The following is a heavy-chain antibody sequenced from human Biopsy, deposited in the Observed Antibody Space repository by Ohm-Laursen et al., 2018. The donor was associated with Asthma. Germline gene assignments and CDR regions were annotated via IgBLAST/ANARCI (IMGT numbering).Heavy chain of an antibody. CDR2: ILSDGRDK. Sequence: SLRLSCAASGFTFGSFGMHWVRQAPGKGLEWVAVILSDGRDKYYADSVKGRFTISRDNSKNTLYLHMHSLRAEDTAVYFCAKDRVRINSAYYFDYWGQGTLVTVSS. V-gene: IGHV3-30*18. CDR1: GFTFGSFG. D-gene: IGHD3-10*01. CDR3: AKDRVRINSAYYFDY. J-gene: IGHJ4*02.